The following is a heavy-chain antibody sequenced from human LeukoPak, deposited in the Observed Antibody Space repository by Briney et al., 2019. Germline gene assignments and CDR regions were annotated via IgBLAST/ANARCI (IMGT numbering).Heavy chain of an antibody. CDR3: ARWDGYSSSPDY. CDR1: GYTFTGFY. D-gene: IGHD6-13*01. J-gene: IGHJ4*02. CDR2: INPHSADT. Sequence: ASVKVSCKASGYTFTGFYMHWVRQAPGQGLERMGWINPHSADTGYAQKFLGRVTMTRDMSISTIYMELTRLRSDDTALYYCARWDGYSSSPDYWGQGTLVTVSS. V-gene: IGHV1-2*02.